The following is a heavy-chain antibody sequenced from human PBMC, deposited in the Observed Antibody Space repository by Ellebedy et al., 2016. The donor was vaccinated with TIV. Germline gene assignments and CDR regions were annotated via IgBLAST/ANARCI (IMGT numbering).Heavy chain of an antibody. D-gene: IGHD3-16*01. J-gene: IGHJ5*02. CDR1: GGSIRSSSYY. CDR2: IYYSGST. CDR3: ARQKKSNRVTLTSLDT. Sequence: MPSETLSLTCTASGGSIRSSSYYWGWIRQPPGQGLLWLGSIYYSGSTNYNLSLESRVTISGDTSRNQFSLKVTSVTAADTAVYYCARQKKSNRVTLTSLDTWGRGTLVTVSS. V-gene: IGHV4-39*01.